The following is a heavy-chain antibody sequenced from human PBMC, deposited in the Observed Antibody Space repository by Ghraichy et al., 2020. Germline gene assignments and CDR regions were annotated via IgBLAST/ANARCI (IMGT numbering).Heavy chain of an antibody. CDR3: ARASDWLLYPFDY. CDR1: GFTFSSYW. V-gene: IGHV3-7*03. D-gene: IGHD3-9*01. CDR2: IKQDGSEK. Sequence: LSLTCAASGFTFSSYWMSWVRQAPGKGLEWVANIKQDGSEKYYVDSVKGRFTISRDNAKNSLYLQMNSLRAEDTAVYYCARASDWLLYPFDYWGQGTLVTVSS. J-gene: IGHJ4*02.